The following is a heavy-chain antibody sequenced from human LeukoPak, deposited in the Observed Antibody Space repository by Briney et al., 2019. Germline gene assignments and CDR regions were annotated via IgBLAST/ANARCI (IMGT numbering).Heavy chain of an antibody. J-gene: IGHJ6*02. D-gene: IGHD6-19*01. V-gene: IGHV3-53*01. CDR1: GFTVSSYY. Sequence: GGSLRLSCAASGFTVSSYYMSWVRQAPGKGLEWVSVIYSGGSTYYADSVKGRFTISRDNSKNTLYLQMNSLRAEDTAVYYCARDKYLWAVAGHYYYYGMDVWGQGTTVTVSS. CDR2: IYSGGST. CDR3: ARDKYLWAVAGHYYYYGMDV.